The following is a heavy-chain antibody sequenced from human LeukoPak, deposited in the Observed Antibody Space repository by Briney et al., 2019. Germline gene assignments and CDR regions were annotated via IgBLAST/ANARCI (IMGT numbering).Heavy chain of an antibody. D-gene: IGHD4-17*01. CDR3: AHYDRRGWDAFDI. Sequence: SETLSLTCSVSGGSLSSYYWSWIRQSPGKGLECIGYISSSGSTNYNPSLKSRVTISVDTSKNQFSLRLTSVTAADTAVYYCAHYDRRGWDAFDIWGQGTMVTVSS. CDR1: GGSLSSYY. CDR2: ISSSGST. V-gene: IGHV4-59*01. J-gene: IGHJ3*02.